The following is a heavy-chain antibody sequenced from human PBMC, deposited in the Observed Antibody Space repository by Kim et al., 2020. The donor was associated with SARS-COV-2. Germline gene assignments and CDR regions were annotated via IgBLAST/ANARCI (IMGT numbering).Heavy chain of an antibody. D-gene: IGHD3-16*01. Sequence: GGSLRLSCAASGFTFSSYGMHWVRQAPGKGLEWVAVIWYDGSNKYYADSVKGRFTISRDNSKNTLYLQMNSLRAEDTAVYYCARTNMITFGGDSYPYNWFDPWGQGTLVTVSS. J-gene: IGHJ5*02. CDR1: GFTFSSYG. CDR3: ARTNMITFGGDSYPYNWFDP. V-gene: IGHV3-33*01. CDR2: IWYDGSNK.